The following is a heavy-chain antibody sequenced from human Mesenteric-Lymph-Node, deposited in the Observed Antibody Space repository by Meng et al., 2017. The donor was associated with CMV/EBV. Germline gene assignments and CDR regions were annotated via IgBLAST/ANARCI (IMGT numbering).Heavy chain of an antibody. D-gene: IGHD6-13*01. J-gene: IGHJ4*02. CDR2: IRYDGSNQ. Sequence: GGSLRLSCAASGFTFSSYGIHWVRQAPGKGLEWVAFIRYDGSNQYYADSVKGRFIISRDNSKNTLYMQMNSLTAEDTAVYYCARDRRAIAALATIFDFWGQGTLVTVSS. V-gene: IGHV3-30*02. CDR1: GFTFSSYG. CDR3: ARDRRAIAALATIFDF.